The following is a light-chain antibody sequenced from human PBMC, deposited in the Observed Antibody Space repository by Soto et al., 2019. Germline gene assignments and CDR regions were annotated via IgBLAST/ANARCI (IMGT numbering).Light chain of an antibody. J-gene: IGLJ1*01. CDR2: EVS. CDR1: STDVGGYNY. CDR3: SSYAGNNIHYV. Sequence: QSALTQPPSASGSAGQSVTISCTGTSTDVGGYNYVSWYQQHHGNAPKLMIYEVSKRPSGVPDRFSGCKSGNTASLTVSGIQAEDEADYYCSSYAGNNIHYVFGTGTKVTVL. V-gene: IGLV2-8*01.